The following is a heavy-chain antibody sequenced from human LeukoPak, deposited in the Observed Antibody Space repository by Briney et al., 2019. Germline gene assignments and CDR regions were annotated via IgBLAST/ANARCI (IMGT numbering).Heavy chain of an antibody. CDR2: IYYSGST. V-gene: IGHV4-59*07. D-gene: IGHD3-10*01. CDR1: GGSISFYH. CDR3: ARVRYYGSGFWPWFDP. Sequence: DTLSLICSLWGGSISFYHESCMRHPPGRALEWIGYIYYSGSTNYSPSLKSRVTISVDTSKNQFSLKLSSVTAADTAVYYCARVRYYGSGFWPWFDPWGQGTLVTVSS. J-gene: IGHJ5*02.